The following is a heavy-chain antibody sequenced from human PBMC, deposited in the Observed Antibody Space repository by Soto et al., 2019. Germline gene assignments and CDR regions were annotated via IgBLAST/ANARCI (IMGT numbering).Heavy chain of an antibody. CDR1: GFTFTSSA. CDR2: IVVGSGNT. Sequence: QMQLVQSGPEVKKPGTSVKVSCKASGFTFTSSAVQWVRQARGQRLEWIGWIVVGSGNTNYAQKFQERVTITRDMXTXXAYMELSSLRSEDTAVYYCAADSLVRGPDDYGMDVWGQGTTVTVSS. J-gene: IGHJ6*02. D-gene: IGHD3-10*01. V-gene: IGHV1-58*01. CDR3: AADSLVRGPDDYGMDV.